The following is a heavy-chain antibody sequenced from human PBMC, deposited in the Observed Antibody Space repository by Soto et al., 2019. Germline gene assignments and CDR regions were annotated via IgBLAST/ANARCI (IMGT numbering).Heavy chain of an antibody. CDR2: INNDGRST. J-gene: IGHJ4*02. D-gene: IGHD3-22*01. Sequence: VGSLRLPWAAFGFNRRYFFMLWVLQGPGKGLVWVSRINNDGRSTTYADSVKGRFTISRDNAKNTLYLQMNSLRAEDTAVYFCVRDQDSRGYSVFNHWGQGTQVTVSS. CDR1: GFNRRYFF. V-gene: IGHV3-74*03. CDR3: VRDQDSRGYSVFNH.